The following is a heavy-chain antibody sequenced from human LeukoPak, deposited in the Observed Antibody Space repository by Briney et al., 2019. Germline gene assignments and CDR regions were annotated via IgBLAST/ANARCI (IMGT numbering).Heavy chain of an antibody. CDR1: GFTFSTYE. CDR3: ARAFDY. J-gene: IGHJ4*02. Sequence: GGSLRLSCAVSGFTFSTYEMNWVRQAPGKGLEWVSYISNSGAIYYADSVKGRFTISRDNAKNSLYLQTNSLRAEDTAVYYCARAFDYWGQGTLVTVSS. V-gene: IGHV3-48*03. CDR2: ISNSGAI.